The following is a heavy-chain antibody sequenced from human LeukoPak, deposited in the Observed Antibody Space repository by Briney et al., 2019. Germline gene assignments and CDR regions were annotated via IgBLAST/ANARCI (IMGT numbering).Heavy chain of an antibody. CDR2: IIPISGTA. V-gene: IGHV1-69*05. CDR1: GGTFSSHA. CDR3: ARGLQYQLLKALGYYYMDV. Sequence: SVKVSCKASGGTFSSHAIAWVRQAPGQGPEWMGRIIPISGTANYAQKFQGRVTITTDESTSTAYMELSSLTSDDTAVYYCARGLQYQLLKALGYYYMDVWGEGTTVTVSS. J-gene: IGHJ6*03. D-gene: IGHD2-2*01.